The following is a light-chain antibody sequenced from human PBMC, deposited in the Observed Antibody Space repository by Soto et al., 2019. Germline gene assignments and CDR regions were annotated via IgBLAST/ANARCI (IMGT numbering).Light chain of an antibody. J-gene: IGLJ3*02. CDR2: LNSDGSH. CDR3: QTWGTVGV. V-gene: IGLV4-69*01. Sequence: QLVLTQSPSASASLGASVKLTCTLSSGHSSYAIAWHQQQPEKGPRYLMKLNSDGSHSKGDGIPDRFSGSSSGAERYLTISSLQSEDEADYYCQTWGTVGVFGGGTKVTVL. CDR1: SGHSSYA.